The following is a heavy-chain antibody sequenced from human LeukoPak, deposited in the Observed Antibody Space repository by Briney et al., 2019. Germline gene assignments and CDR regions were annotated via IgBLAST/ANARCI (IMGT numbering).Heavy chain of an antibody. CDR2: ISAYNGNT. V-gene: IGHV1-18*01. CDR1: GYTFTSYG. J-gene: IGHJ6*03. D-gene: IGHD3-3*01. Sequence: GASVKVSCKASGYTFTSYGISWVRQAPGQGLEWMGWISAYNGNTNYAQKLQGRVTMTTDTSTSTAYMELSSLRSEDTAVYYCARTYYDFWSGYWNYMDVWGKGTTVTVSS. CDR3: ARTYYDFWSGYWNYMDV.